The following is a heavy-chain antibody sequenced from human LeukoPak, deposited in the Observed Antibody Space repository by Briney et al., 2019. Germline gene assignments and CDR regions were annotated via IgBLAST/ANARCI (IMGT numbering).Heavy chain of an antibody. CDR1: GFTFSSYA. Sequence: GGSLRLSCAASGFTFSSYAMSRVRLAPGKGLEWVSTISGSGDTSYYADSVRGRFTISRDNSKNTLYLQMNSLRPENTAVYYCARTPQKYCSSTTCYPDYWGQGTLVTVSS. D-gene: IGHD2-2*01. CDR3: ARTPQKYCSSTTCYPDY. V-gene: IGHV3-23*01. J-gene: IGHJ4*02. CDR2: ISGSGDTS.